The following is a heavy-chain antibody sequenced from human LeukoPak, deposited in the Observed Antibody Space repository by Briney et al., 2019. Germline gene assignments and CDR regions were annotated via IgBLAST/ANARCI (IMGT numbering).Heavy chain of an antibody. J-gene: IGHJ4*02. Sequence: SETLSLTCAVYGGSFSGYYWSWIRQPPGKGLEWIGEINHSGSTNYNPSLKSRVTISVDTSKNQFSLKLSSVTAADTAVYYCARGPWDYVGVYDYWGQGTLATVSS. D-gene: IGHD4-17*01. V-gene: IGHV4-34*01. CDR2: INHSGST. CDR1: GGSFSGYY. CDR3: ARGPWDYVGVYDY.